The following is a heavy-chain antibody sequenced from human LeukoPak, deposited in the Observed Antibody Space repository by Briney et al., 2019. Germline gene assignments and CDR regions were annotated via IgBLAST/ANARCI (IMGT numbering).Heavy chain of an antibody. Sequence: ASVKVSCKASGYTFTSFGISWVRQAPGQGLEWLGWISTYNGNTNYPQKFQGRVSMTTDTSTSTADMELRSLSSDDTAVYYCARDALAVTPLDYWGQGTLVTVSS. D-gene: IGHD6-19*01. V-gene: IGHV1-18*01. J-gene: IGHJ4*02. CDR1: GYTFTSFG. CDR3: ARDALAVTPLDY. CDR2: ISTYNGNT.